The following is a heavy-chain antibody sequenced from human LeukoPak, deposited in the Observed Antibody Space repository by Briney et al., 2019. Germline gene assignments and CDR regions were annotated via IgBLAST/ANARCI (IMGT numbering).Heavy chain of an antibody. V-gene: IGHV4-34*01. CDR3: ARGRVAGKPNDY. CDR1: GGSFSGYY. Sequence: SETLSLTCAVYGGSFSGYYWSWIRQPPGKGLEWIGEINHSGSTNYNPSLKSRVTISVDTFKNQFSLKLSSVTAADTAVYYCARGRVAGKPNDYWGQGTLVTVSS. CDR2: INHSGST. D-gene: IGHD6-19*01. J-gene: IGHJ4*02.